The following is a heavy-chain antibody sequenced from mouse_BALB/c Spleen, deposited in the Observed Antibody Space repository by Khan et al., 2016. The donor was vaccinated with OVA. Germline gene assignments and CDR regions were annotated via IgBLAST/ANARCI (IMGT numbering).Heavy chain of an antibody. CDR2: IYPGGGTT. CDR1: GYTFTKYW. J-gene: IGHJ4*01. D-gene: IGHD1-1*01. Sequence: QVQLQQSGAELVRPGTSVKMSCKAAGYTFTKYWIGWVKQRPGHGLEWIGDIYPGGGTTNYNEKFKGKATLTADTSSSTAYMQLSSLTSEDSAIYYCARPYYYGSTYDTMDDWGQGTSVTVAS. V-gene: IGHV1-63*02. CDR3: ARPYYYGSTYDTMDD.